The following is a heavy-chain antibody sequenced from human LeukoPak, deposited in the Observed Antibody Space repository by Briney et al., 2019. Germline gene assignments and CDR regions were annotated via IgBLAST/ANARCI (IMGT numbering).Heavy chain of an antibody. CDR2: INSDGSST. CDR1: GFTFSSYW. Sequence: GGSLRLSCAASGFTFSSYWMHWVRQAPGKGLVWVSRINSDGSSTSYADSVKGRFTISRDNSRNTLYLQMHSLRAEDTATYYCAKEMSSSSPDPWGQGALVTVSS. D-gene: IGHD6-13*01. J-gene: IGHJ5*02. CDR3: AKEMSSSSPDP. V-gene: IGHV3-74*01.